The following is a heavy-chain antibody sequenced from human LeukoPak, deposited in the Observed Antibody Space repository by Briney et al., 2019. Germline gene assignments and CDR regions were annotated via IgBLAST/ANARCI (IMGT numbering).Heavy chain of an antibody. CDR3: ARSVSIDGYGERFDY. D-gene: IGHD1-1*01. J-gene: IGHJ4*02. Sequence: ASVKVSCKASGYTFTGYYMHWVRQVPGQGPEWMGWINPNSGATNYAQKFQGRVTMTRDTSISTAYMELNSLRSDDTAVYYCARSVSIDGYGERFDYWGQGTLVTVSS. CDR1: GYTFTGYY. CDR2: INPNSGAT. V-gene: IGHV1-2*02.